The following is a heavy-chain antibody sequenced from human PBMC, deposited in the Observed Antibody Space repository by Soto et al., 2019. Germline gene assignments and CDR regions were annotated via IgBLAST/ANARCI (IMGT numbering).Heavy chain of an antibody. CDR1: GDSVSSNSAA. Sequence: PSQTLSLTCAISGDSVSSNSAAWNWIRQSPSRGLEWLGRAYYRSQWYYDSAVSVRSRITVIPDTSKNQFSLQLNSVTPEHTAVYYCERGSLVDAFCRPADYYYFVDVWGKGSTVSVS. D-gene: IGHD2-15*01. J-gene: IGHJ6*03. CDR2: AYYRSQWYY. CDR3: ERGSLVDAFCRPADYYYFVDV. V-gene: IGHV6-1*01.